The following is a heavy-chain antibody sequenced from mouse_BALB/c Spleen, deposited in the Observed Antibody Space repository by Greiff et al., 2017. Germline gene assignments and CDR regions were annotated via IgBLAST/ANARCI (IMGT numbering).Heavy chain of an antibody. CDR2: ISNGGGST. CDR1: GFTFSSYT. V-gene: IGHV5-12-2*01. Sequence: EVKLVESGGGLVQPGGSLKLSCAASGFTFSSYTMSWVRQTPEKRLEWVAYISNGGGSTYYPDTVKGRFTISRDNAKNTLYLQMSSLKSEDTAMYYCANYYDYDGGLAYWGQGTLVTVSA. D-gene: IGHD2-4*01. CDR3: ANYYDYDGGLAY. J-gene: IGHJ3*01.